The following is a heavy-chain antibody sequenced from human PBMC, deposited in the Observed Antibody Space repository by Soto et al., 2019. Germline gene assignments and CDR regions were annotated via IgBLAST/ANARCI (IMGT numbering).Heavy chain of an antibody. J-gene: IGHJ6*02. Sequence: QVQLVESGGGVVQPGTSLRLSCAASGFIFSNYAMHWVRQAPGKGLEWVAVISYDGSNKYHVDSVRGRFTISRDNSKNTLYLQMNSPRIEDTAVYYCAKEWGYLNVLRWYGMDVWGQGTTVTVSS. D-gene: IGHD2-15*01. CDR3: AKEWGYLNVLRWYGMDV. V-gene: IGHV3-30*18. CDR2: ISYDGSNK. CDR1: GFIFSNYA.